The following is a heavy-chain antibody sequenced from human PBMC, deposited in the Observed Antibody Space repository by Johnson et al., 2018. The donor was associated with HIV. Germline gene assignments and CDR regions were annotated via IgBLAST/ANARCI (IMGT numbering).Heavy chain of an antibody. CDR2: IYSGGST. CDR3: ARVIDQYFDSILDDAFDI. D-gene: IGHD3-22*01. V-gene: IGHV3-66*01. J-gene: IGHJ3*02. Sequence: VQLVESGGGVVQPGGSLRLSCAASGFTVSSNYMSWVRQAPGKGLEWVSVIYSGGSTYYADSVKGRFTISRDNSKNTLYLQMHSLRDEDTAVYYCARVIDQYFDSILDDAFDIWGQGTLVTVSS. CDR1: GFTVSSNY.